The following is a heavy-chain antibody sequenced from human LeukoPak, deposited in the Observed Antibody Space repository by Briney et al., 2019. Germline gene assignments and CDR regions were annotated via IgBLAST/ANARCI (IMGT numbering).Heavy chain of an antibody. Sequence: GGSLRLSCAASGFTFSSYGMHWVRQAPAKGLEWLAFIRYDETKTFYGVSVKGRFTISRDNSKNTLYLQMNSLRAEDTAVYYCAKSHLPNSYSGTYYCDYWGQGTQVTVSS. CDR2: IRYDETKT. J-gene: IGHJ4*02. V-gene: IGHV3-30*02. CDR1: GFTFSSYG. D-gene: IGHD1-26*01. CDR3: AKSHLPNSYSGTYYCDY.